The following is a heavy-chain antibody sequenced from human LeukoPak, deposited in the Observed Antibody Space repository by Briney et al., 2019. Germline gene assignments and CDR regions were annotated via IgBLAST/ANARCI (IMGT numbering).Heavy chain of an antibody. Sequence: PGGSLRLSCAASGFTFSDYYMSWIRQAPGKGLEWVSYISSSGSTIYYADSVKGRFTISRDNAKNSLYPQMNSLRAEDTAVYYCARVAWGCSGGSCYYYYDSSGYYYFDYWGQGTLVTVSS. D-gene: IGHD2-15*01. CDR1: GFTFSDYY. CDR3: ARVAWGCSGGSCYYYYDSSGYYYFDY. V-gene: IGHV3-11*04. CDR2: ISSSGSTI. J-gene: IGHJ4*02.